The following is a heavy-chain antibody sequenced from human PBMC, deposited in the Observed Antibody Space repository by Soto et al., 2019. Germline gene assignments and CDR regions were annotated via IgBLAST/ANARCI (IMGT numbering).Heavy chain of an antibody. J-gene: IGHJ4*02. D-gene: IGHD6-19*01. CDR2: INHSGST. CDR1: GGSFSGYY. V-gene: IGHV4-34*01. Sequence: SETLSLTCAVYGGSFSGYYWSWIRQPPGKGLEWIGEINHSGSTNYNPSLKSRVTISVDTSKNQFSLKLSSVTAADTAVYYCARGRRYPGSIGYSSGWYEDFDYWGQGTLVTVSS. CDR3: ARGRRYPGSIGYSSGWYEDFDY.